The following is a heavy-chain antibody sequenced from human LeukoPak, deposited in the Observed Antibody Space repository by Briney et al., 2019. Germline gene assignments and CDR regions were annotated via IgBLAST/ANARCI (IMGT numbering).Heavy chain of an antibody. CDR2: INPKSGGT. V-gene: IGHV1-2*02. CDR1: GYSFTGYY. Sequence: ASVKVSCKASGYSFTGYYMHWVRQAPGQRLEWMGWINPKSGGTNYEQKFQSRVTMTRDTSISKAYMELSSLRSDDTAVYYCAKVGEDTTGWYNYYFDYWGQGTLVTVSS. D-gene: IGHD6-19*01. J-gene: IGHJ4*02. CDR3: AKVGEDTTGWYNYYFDY.